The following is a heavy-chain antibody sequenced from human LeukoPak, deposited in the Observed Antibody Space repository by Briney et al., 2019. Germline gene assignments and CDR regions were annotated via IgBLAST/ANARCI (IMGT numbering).Heavy chain of an antibody. CDR2: IYTDAST. CDR3: IRDYGDY. V-gene: IGHV3-53*01. D-gene: IGHD4/OR15-4a*01. Sequence: GGSLRLSCAASGFTVSRKYMSWVRQAPGKGLEWVAVIYTDASTYYADSVKGRFTISRDNSKNTVYLQMNSLRAEDTAVYYCIRDYGDYWGQGTLDTVSS. J-gene: IGHJ4*02. CDR1: GFTVSRKY.